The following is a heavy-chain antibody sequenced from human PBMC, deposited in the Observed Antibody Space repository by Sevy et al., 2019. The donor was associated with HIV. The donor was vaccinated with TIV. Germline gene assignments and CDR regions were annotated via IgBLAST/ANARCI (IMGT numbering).Heavy chain of an antibody. V-gene: IGHV4-61*01. CDR2: IYYSGST. CDR3: ARERGPVLGYFDWSPPARDAFDI. CDR1: GGSVSSGSYY. Sequence: SETLSLTCTVSGGSVSSGSYYWSWIRQPPGKGLEWIGYIYYSGSTNYNPSLKSRVTISVETSKNQFSLRLSSVTAADTAGYYCARERGPVLGYFDWSPPARDAFDIWGQGTMVTVSS. D-gene: IGHD3-9*01. J-gene: IGHJ3*02.